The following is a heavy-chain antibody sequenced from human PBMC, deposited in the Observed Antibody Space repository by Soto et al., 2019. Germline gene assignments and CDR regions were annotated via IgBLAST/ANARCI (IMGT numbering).Heavy chain of an antibody. Sequence: EVQLVETGGGLIQPGGSLRLSCAASGFTVSSNYMSWVRQAPGKGLEWVLVIYSGGSTYYADSVKGRFTISRDNSKNTLYLQMNSLRAEDTAVYYCARPNYGDFLDYWGQGTLVTVSS. D-gene: IGHD4-17*01. CDR3: ARPNYGDFLDY. CDR2: IYSGGST. V-gene: IGHV3-53*02. CDR1: GFTVSSNY. J-gene: IGHJ4*02.